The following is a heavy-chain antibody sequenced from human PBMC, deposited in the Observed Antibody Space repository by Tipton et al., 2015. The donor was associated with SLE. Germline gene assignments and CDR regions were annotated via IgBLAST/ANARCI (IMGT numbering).Heavy chain of an antibody. D-gene: IGHD1-1*01. CDR1: GGSLSSSSYY. Sequence: TLSLTCTVSGGSLSSSSYYWGWIRQPPGKGLEWIGTINTNYNPSLKSRVSISADTSKNQFSQKLSSVTAADTAVYYCARRINWNFDYWGQGTLVTVSS. V-gene: IGHV4-39*01. J-gene: IGHJ4*02. CDR2: INT. CDR3: ARRINWNFDY.